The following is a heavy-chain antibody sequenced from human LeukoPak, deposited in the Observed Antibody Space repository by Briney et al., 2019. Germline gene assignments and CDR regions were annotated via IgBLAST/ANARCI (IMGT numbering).Heavy chain of an antibody. V-gene: IGHV1-18*01. Sequence: ASVKVSCKASGYTFTSYGISWVRQAPGQGLEWMGWLSAYNGNTNYAQKLQGRVTMTTDTSTSTAYMELRSLRSDDTAVYYCARDRGDGYNYFGFDYWGQGTLVTVSS. D-gene: IGHD5-24*01. J-gene: IGHJ4*02. CDR2: LSAYNGNT. CDR3: ARDRGDGYNYFGFDY. CDR1: GYTFTSYG.